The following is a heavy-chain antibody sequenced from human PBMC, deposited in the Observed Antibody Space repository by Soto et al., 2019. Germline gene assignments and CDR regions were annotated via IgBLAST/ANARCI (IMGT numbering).Heavy chain of an antibody. CDR3: ARGHELDTVSVDY. Sequence: EASVKVSCKASGYTFTGYYMHWVRQAPGQGLEWMGWINPNSGGTNYAQKFQGRVTMTRDTSISTAYMELSRLRSDDTAVYYCARGHELDTVSVDYWGQGTLVTVSS. J-gene: IGHJ4*02. CDR2: INPNSGGT. CDR1: GYTFTGYY. V-gene: IGHV1-2*02. D-gene: IGHD5-18*01.